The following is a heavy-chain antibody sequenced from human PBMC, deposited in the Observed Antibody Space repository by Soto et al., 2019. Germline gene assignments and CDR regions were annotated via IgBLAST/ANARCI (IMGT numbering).Heavy chain of an antibody. V-gene: IGHV3-33*01. Sequence: PGGSLRLSCAASGFTISSYGMHWVRQAPGKGLEWVAVIWYDGSNKYYADSVKGRFTISRDNSKNTLYLQMNSLRAEDTAVYYCARDPHTTIFGPGIDIWGQGTMVTVSS. CDR3: ARDPHTTIFGPGIDI. D-gene: IGHD3-3*01. CDR2: IWYDGSNK. J-gene: IGHJ3*02. CDR1: GFTISSYG.